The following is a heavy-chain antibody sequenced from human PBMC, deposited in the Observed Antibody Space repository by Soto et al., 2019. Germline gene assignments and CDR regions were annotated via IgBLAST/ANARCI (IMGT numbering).Heavy chain of an antibody. CDR3: ARGPTLID. D-gene: IGHD3-16*01. Sequence: QVRLQQWGAGLLKPSETLSLTCSVYGMSLRGYYWNWIRQPPGEGLEWIGEINHSGSTTYNPSLKSRVTLSEDTSKNQFSLKLSSVTAADTAIYYCARGPTLIDWGQGTLVTVSS. V-gene: IGHV4-34*01. CDR1: GMSLRGYY. CDR2: INHSGST. J-gene: IGHJ4*02.